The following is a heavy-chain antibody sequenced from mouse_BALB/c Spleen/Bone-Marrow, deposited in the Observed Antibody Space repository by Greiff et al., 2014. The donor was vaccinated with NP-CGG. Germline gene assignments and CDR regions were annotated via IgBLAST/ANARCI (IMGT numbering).Heavy chain of an antibody. Sequence: VQLVESGAELARPGASVKLSCKASAYTFTSYWMQWVKQRPGQGLEWIGAIYPGDGDTRYTQKFKGKATLTADKSSSTAYMQLSSLASEDSAVCYCARGYYYGSTYGWYFDVWGAGTTVTVSS. CDR3: ARGYYYGSTYGWYFDV. CDR1: AYTFTSYW. D-gene: IGHD1-1*01. CDR2: IYPGDGDT. J-gene: IGHJ1*01. V-gene: IGHV1-87*01.